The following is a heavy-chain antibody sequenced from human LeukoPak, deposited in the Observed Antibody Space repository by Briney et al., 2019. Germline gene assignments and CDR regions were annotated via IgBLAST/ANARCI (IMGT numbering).Heavy chain of an antibody. V-gene: IGHV4-59*08. CDR2: IYYSGTT. D-gene: IGHD3-22*01. Sequence: SETLSLTCNVSGGSISNFYWSWIRQPPGRGLEWIGYIYYSGTTKYNPSLKSRVTISIDTSKTHFSLQLTSVTAADTAVYYCALSPPPYYYDSSGFRLGAFDIWGQGTMVTVSS. CDR1: GGSISNFY. CDR3: ALSPPPYYYDSSGFRLGAFDI. J-gene: IGHJ3*02.